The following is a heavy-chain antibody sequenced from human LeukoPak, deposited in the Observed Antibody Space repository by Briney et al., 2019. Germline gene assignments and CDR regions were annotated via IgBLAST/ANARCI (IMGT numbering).Heavy chain of an antibody. Sequence: GGSLRLSCAASGFTFSHYGMHWVRQAPGKRLEWVAIIWYDGNNKYYADSVKGRFTISRDNSKNTLYLQMNSLRAEDTAIYYCARDPSLRVTLDYWGQGTLVTVSS. V-gene: IGHV3-33*01. D-gene: IGHD4-4*01. CDR2: IWYDGNNK. CDR3: ARDPSLRVTLDY. J-gene: IGHJ4*02. CDR1: GFTFSHYG.